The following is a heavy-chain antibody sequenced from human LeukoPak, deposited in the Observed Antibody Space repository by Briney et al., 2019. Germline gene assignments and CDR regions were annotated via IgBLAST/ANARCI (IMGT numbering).Heavy chain of an antibody. J-gene: IGHJ6*03. Sequence: GGSLRLSCAASGFTFRSYGMHWVRQAPGQGLEWVAYIQNDGSNEQYADSVKGRFSISRDSSKNILYLQMNSLRAEDTAVYYCAKDRCSNGIGCYYYYMDVWGKGTTVTISS. CDR2: IQNDGSNE. CDR1: GFTFRSYG. D-gene: IGHD2-8*01. V-gene: IGHV3-30*02. CDR3: AKDRCSNGIGCYYYYMDV.